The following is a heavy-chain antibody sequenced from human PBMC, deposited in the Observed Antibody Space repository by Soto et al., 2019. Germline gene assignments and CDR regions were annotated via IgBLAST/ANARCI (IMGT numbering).Heavy chain of an antibody. CDR3: ARDKDRQQLGGNYYYILDV. Sequence: QVQLVQSGAEVKKPGSSVKVSCKASGGTFSTAAISWVRQAPGQGLEWVGGIMPVFATPDYAQNFQGRVTMTADESTTTANLELTSLRNDDTAVYYCARDKDRQQLGGNYYYILDVWGQGTAITVCS. CDR1: GGTFSTAA. J-gene: IGHJ6*02. D-gene: IGHD3-3*02. CDR2: IMPVFATP. V-gene: IGHV1-69*12.